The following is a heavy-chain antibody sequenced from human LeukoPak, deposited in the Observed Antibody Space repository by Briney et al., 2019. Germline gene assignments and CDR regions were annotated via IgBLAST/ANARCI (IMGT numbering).Heavy chain of an antibody. CDR1: GGSISSYY. V-gene: IGHV4-59*01. J-gene: IGHJ5*02. CDR2: IYYSGST. Sequence: PSETLSLTCTVSGGSISSYYWSWIRQPPGKGLEWIGYIYYSGSTNYNPSLKSRVTISVDTSKNQFSLKLSSVTAADTAVYYCARGEVCSGGSCRRECGPDSNGVNWFDPWGQGTLVTVSS. CDR3: ARGEVCSGGSCRRECGPDSNGVNWFDP. D-gene: IGHD2-15*01.